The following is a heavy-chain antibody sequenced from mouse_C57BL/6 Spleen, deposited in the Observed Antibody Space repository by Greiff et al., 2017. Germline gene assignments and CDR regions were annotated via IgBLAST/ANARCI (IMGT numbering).Heavy chain of an antibody. V-gene: IGHV1-69*01. CDR2: IDPSDSYT. Sequence: VQLQQPGAELVMPGASVKLSCKASGYTFTSYWMHWVKQRPGQGLEWIGEIDPSDSYTNYNQKFKGMSTLTVDKSSSTAYMQLSSRTSEDSAVYYCARGSDYYFDYWGQGTTLTVAS. D-gene: IGHD1-3*01. CDR3: ARGSDYYFDY. CDR1: GYTFTSYW. J-gene: IGHJ2*01.